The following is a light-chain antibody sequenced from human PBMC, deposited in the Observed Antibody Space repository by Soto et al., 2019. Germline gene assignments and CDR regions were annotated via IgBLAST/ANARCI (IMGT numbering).Light chain of an antibody. Sequence: TVLTQSPATLSLSPGERATLSCKASQSIGNSLGWFQQKPGQAPRLLIEDAFNRATGIPARFTGSGSGSDFTLTISSLEPEDFGVYYCRQRYNWPLTFGGGTKVEIK. V-gene: IGKV3-11*01. CDR3: RQRYNWPLT. CDR2: DAF. J-gene: IGKJ4*01. CDR1: QSIGNS.